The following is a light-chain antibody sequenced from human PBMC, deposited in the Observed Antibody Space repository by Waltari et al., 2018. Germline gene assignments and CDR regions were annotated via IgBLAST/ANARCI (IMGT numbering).Light chain of an antibody. CDR3: QQSSNWPLT. CDR1: QSVSNS. J-gene: IGKJ4*01. CDR2: DAS. V-gene: IGKV3D-15*01. Sequence: EIVMTQSPATLSLSPGERATLSCRASQSVSNSLAWYQQKPGQAPRLLIYDASNRAAGIPARFSGSGSGTEFTLTISSLEPEDVAAYYCQQSSNWPLTFGGGTKVEL.